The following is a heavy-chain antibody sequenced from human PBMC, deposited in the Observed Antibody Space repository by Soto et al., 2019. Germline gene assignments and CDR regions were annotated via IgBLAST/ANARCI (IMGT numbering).Heavy chain of an antibody. CDR1: GFSFRNYV. D-gene: IGHD3-10*01. J-gene: IGHJ4*02. Sequence: EVQLLESGGGLVQPGESLRLSCAASGFSFRNYVLSWVRQASGKGLEWVSAISGTGGSTYYADSVKGRFTISRDNSTNTLYVHMNSLRVEDTAVYYCAKDGNRVRVPDYWGQGTLVTVSS. CDR2: ISGTGGST. CDR3: AKDGNRVRVPDY. V-gene: IGHV3-23*01.